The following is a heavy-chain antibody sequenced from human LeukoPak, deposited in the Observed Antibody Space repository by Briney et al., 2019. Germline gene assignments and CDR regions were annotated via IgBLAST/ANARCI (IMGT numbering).Heavy chain of an antibody. V-gene: IGHV3-23*01. CDR2: IRGGGGST. D-gene: IGHD1-26*01. Sequence: GGSLKLSCAASGFTFSSYSMNWVRQAPGKGLEWVSTIRGGGGSTYYADSVKGRFTISRDNSKNTLYLQVNSLRAEDTAVYYCAKGGKWDVTPFDYWGQGTLVTVSS. J-gene: IGHJ4*02. CDR1: GFTFSSYS. CDR3: AKGGKWDVTPFDY.